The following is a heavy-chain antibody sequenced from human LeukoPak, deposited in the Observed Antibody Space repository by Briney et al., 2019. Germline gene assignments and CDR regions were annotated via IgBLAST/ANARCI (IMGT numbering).Heavy chain of an antibody. J-gene: IGHJ4*02. V-gene: IGHV4-34*01. D-gene: IGHD3-22*01. CDR3: ARAGDSSGYCDS. CDR1: GGSFSGYY. Sequence: SETLSLTCAVYGGSFSGYYWSWIRQPPGKGLEWTGEINHSGSTNYSPSLKSRVTISVDTSKNQFSLKLSSVTAADTAVYYCARAGDSSGYCDSWGQGTLVTVSS. CDR2: INHSGST.